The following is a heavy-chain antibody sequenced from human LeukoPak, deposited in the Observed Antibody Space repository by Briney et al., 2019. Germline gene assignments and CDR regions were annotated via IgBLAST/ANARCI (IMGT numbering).Heavy chain of an antibody. V-gene: IGHV3-15*01. CDR1: GFSFSNVW. J-gene: IGHJ3*02. CDR3: ATENCGSGGSCHAFDI. Sequence: PGGSLRLSCVASGFSFSNVWMTWVRRAPGKGLEWVGRIKRRTEGEATEYAAPVRDRFTISRDDSKNTLFLQINSLKIEDTAVYYCATENCGSGGSCHAFDIWGQGTMVTVSS. CDR2: IKRRTEGEAT. D-gene: IGHD2-15*01.